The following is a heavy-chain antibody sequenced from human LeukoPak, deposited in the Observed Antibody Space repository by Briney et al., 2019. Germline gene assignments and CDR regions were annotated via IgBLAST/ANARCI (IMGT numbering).Heavy chain of an antibody. CDR2: ISWNSVSV. D-gene: IGHD3-22*01. CDR3: AKGRNIRYYYDSSGPDY. J-gene: IGHJ4*02. V-gene: IGHV3-9*01. CDR1: GFTFDEYA. Sequence: PGRSLRLSCAASGFTFDEYAMHWVRQAPGKGLEWVSGISWNSVSVGYADSVKGRFIVSRDNAKNSLFLQMNSLRAGDTALYYCAKGRNIRYYYDSSGPDYWGQGALVTVSS.